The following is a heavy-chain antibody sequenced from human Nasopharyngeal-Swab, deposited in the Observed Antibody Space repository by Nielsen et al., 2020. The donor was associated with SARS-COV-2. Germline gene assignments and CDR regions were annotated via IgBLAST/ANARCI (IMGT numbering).Heavy chain of an antibody. D-gene: IGHD6-19*01. CDR3: ARHVTSSGWYAGLDY. J-gene: IGHJ4*02. CDR2: IYYSGST. Sequence: SGPTLVKPTQTLTLTCTFSGFSLSTSGMCVSWIRQPPGKGLEWIGSIYYSGSTYYNPSLKSRVTISVDTSKNQFSLKLSSVTAADTAVYYCARHVTSSGWYAGLDYWGQGTLVTVSS. V-gene: IGHV4-39*01. CDR1: GFSLSTSGMC.